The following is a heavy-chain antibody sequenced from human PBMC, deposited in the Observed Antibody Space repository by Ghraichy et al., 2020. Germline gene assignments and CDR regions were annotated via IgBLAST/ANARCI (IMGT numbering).Heavy chain of an antibody. CDR3: AKDNDYCGTGIYYYYALDI. CDR1: GFSFSTFA. J-gene: IGHJ3*02. V-gene: IGHV3-23*01. Sequence: GGSLRLSCAASGFSFSTFAMTWVRQAPGKGLEWVSVIGNTGDNTGYLDSVRGRFTVSRDNSKSTLYLQMNSLRAEDTAIYYCAKDNDYCGTGIYYYYALDIWGQGTMVTVSA. D-gene: IGHD3-10*01. CDR2: IGNTGDNT.